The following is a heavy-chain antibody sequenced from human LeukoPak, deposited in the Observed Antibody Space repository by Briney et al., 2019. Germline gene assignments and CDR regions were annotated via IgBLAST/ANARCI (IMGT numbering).Heavy chain of an antibody. Sequence: SETLSLTCTVSGDSTSSDRYYGGWVRQPPGKGLEWIGNIYYSGSTYYNPSLKSRVTMSVDTSKNQFSLKLSSVTDADTAVYYCARGRAAARPDSYYYYGMDVWGQGTTVTVSS. V-gene: IGHV4-39*01. CDR2: IYYSGST. J-gene: IGHJ6*02. D-gene: IGHD6-6*01. CDR1: GDSTSSDRYY. CDR3: ARGRAAARPDSYYYYGMDV.